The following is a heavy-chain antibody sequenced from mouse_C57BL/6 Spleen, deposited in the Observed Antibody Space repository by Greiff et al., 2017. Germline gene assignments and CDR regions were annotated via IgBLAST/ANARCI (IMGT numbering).Heavy chain of an antibody. V-gene: IGHV1-64*01. D-gene: IGHD1-1*01. CDR2: IHPNSGST. CDR1: GYTFTSYW. CDR3: AREEYYYGSSRFAY. J-gene: IGHJ3*01. Sequence: QVQLQQPGAELVKPGASVKLSCKASGYTFTSYWMHWVKQRPGQGLEWIGMIHPNSGSTNYNEKFKSKATLTVDKSSSTAYMQLSSLTSEDSAVYYCAREEYYYGSSRFAYWGQGTLVTVSA.